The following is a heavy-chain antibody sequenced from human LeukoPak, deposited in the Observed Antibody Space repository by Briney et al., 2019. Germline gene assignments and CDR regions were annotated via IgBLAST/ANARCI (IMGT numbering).Heavy chain of an antibody. D-gene: IGHD5-24*01. V-gene: IGHV3-33*01. J-gene: IGHJ3*02. CDR1: EFTFSSYG. Sequence: PGGSLRLSCAASEFTFSSYGMNWVRQAPGQGLGWVSVIWYDGSKTDYKDSVKGRFTISRDNFKNTVTLRMDSLRAEDTAVYYWTRENGGDGYRGGTFDIWGQGTMVTVSS. CDR3: TRENGGDGYRGGTFDI. CDR2: IWYDGSKT.